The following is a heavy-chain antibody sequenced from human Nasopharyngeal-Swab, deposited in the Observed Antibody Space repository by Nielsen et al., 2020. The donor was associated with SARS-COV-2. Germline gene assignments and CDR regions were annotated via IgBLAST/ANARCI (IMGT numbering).Heavy chain of an antibody. J-gene: IGHJ4*02. CDR1: GFTFSSYS. CDR2: IKQDGSEK. CDR3: ARDGGSYNDY. Sequence: GGSLRLSCAASGFTFSSYSMNWVRQAPGKGLEWVANIKQDGSEKYYVDSVKGRFTISRDNAKNSLYLQMNSLRAEDTAVHYCARDGGSYNDYWGQGTLVTVSS. V-gene: IGHV3-7*01. D-gene: IGHD1-26*01.